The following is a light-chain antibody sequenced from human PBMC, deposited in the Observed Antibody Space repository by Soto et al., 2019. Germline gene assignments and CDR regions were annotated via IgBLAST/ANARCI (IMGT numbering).Light chain of an antibody. CDR3: QSYDSSLSGYV. Sequence: QSVLRKPPSVSGAPGQRVTISCTGSSSNIGAGYDVYWYQQLPGTAPKLLIYGNSNRPSGVPDRFSGSKSGTSASLAITGLQAEDEADYYCQSYDSSLSGYVFGTGTKLTVL. CDR1: SSNIGAGYD. CDR2: GNS. V-gene: IGLV1-40*01. J-gene: IGLJ1*01.